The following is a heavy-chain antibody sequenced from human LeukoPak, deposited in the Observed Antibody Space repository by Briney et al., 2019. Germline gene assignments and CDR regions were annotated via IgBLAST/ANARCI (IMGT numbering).Heavy chain of an antibody. Sequence: GGSLRLSCAASGFTFHDYAMHWVRQAPGKGLEWVSGISWKSGSIGYADSVKGRFTISRDNAKNCLYLQMNSLTSEDMALYYCAKGSVEYSYGYYMDVWGKGTTVTVSS. CDR2: ISWKSGSI. D-gene: IGHD5-18*01. V-gene: IGHV3-9*03. CDR1: GFTFHDYA. CDR3: AKGSVEYSYGYYMDV. J-gene: IGHJ6*03.